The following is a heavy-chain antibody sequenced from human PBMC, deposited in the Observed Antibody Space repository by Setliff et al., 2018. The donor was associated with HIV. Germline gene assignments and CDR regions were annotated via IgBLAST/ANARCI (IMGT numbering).Heavy chain of an antibody. D-gene: IGHD3-16*01. CDR3: CARGGAVSADFDS. Sequence: GGSLRLSCAASGFTFSSYWMHWVRQAPGKGLVWVFGMNTDGSSTRYADSVKGRFTISRDNAKNMLYLQMNSLSADDTAVYYFCARGGAVSADFDSWGQGTLVTVSS. CDR2: MNTDGSST. V-gene: IGHV3-74*01. CDR1: GFTFSSYW. J-gene: IGHJ5*01.